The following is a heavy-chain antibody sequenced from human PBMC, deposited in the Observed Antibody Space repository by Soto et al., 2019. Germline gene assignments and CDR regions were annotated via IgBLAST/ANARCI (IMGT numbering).Heavy chain of an antibody. CDR2: MNPNSGNT. CDR1: GYTFTSYD. Sequence: QVQLVQSGAEVKKPGASVKVSCKASGYTFTSYDINWVRQATGQGLEWTGWMNPNSGNTGYAQKFQGRATMTRNTPISTAYMELTRLNSENPAFYYCATDQPSYRMAIWGHGPTVTVSS. V-gene: IGHV1-8*01. J-gene: IGHJ6*02. D-gene: IGHD2-2*01. CDR3: ATDQPSYRMAI.